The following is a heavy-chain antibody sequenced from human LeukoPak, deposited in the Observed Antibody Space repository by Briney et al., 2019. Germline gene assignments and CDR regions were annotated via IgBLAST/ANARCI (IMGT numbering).Heavy chain of an antibody. CDR2: TSNHGNDG. Sequence: GRSLRLSCAASGFTFSSYGMHWVRQAPGKGLEWVAVTSNHGNDGFYADSVKGRFTISRDNSKKTLYLQMDSLRPEDTGVYYCTRDRGAMNDFDYWGQGTLVTVSS. CDR1: GFTFSSYG. V-gene: IGHV3-30*06. CDR3: TRDRGAMNDFDY. J-gene: IGHJ4*02. D-gene: IGHD2-2*01.